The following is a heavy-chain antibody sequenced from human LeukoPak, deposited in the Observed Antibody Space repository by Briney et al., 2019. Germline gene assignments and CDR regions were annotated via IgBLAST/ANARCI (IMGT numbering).Heavy chain of an antibody. J-gene: IGHJ4*02. CDR2: ISSSSSFI. CDR3: ARGPPYDCFDS. D-gene: IGHD4-17*01. Sequence: GGSLRLSCAASGFIFSSYTMNWVRQAPGKGLEWVSSISSSSSFIYYTDSVKSRFIISRDNAKNSLYLQMNSLRAEDTAVYYCARGPPYDCFDSWGQGTLVTVAS. CDR1: GFIFSSYT. V-gene: IGHV3-21*06.